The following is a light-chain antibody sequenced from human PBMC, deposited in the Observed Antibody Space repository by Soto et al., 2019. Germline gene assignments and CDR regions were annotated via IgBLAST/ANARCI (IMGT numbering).Light chain of an antibody. V-gene: IGLV1-40*01. Sequence: QSVLTQPPSVSGAPGQRVTISCTGSSSNIGAGYDVHWYQQHPGKAPKLMIYDVSKRPSGVPDRFSGSKSGNTASLTISGLQAEDEADYYCCSYAGSYTHVVFGGGTKLTV. CDR3: CSYAGSYTHVV. J-gene: IGLJ2*01. CDR2: DVS. CDR1: SSNIGAGYD.